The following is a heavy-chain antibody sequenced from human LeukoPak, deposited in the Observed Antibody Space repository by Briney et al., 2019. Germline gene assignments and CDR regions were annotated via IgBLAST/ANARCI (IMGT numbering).Heavy chain of an antibody. Sequence: GGSLRLSCAASGFTFSTYAMSWVRQAPGKGLEWVSGISGSGDSTYYADSVKGRFTISRDNSKNTLYLQMNSLRAEDTAVYYCARIGAGSSRDYWGQGTLVTVSS. J-gene: IGHJ4*02. CDR1: GFTFSTYA. CDR2: ISGSGDST. V-gene: IGHV3-23*01. CDR3: ARIGAGSSRDY. D-gene: IGHD6-13*01.